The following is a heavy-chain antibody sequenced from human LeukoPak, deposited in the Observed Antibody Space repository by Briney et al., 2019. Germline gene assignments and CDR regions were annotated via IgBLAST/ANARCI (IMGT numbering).Heavy chain of an antibody. D-gene: IGHD6-19*01. Sequence: RSQTLSLTCAISGDSVSSNSAAWNWIRQSPSRGLEWLGRTYYRSKWYNDYAVSVKSRITINPDTSKNQFSLQLNSVTPEDTAVYYCARSPPDSSGWYSDGMDVWGQGTTVTVSS. J-gene: IGHJ6*02. CDR1: GDSVSSNSAA. CDR3: ARSPPDSSGWYSDGMDV. V-gene: IGHV6-1*01. CDR2: TYYRSKWYN.